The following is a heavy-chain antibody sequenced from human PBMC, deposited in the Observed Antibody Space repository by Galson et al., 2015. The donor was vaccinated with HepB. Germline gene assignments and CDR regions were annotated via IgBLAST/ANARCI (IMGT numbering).Heavy chain of an antibody. V-gene: IGHV6-1*01. CDR1: GDSVSNDRAA. D-gene: IGHD2-21*01. CDR3: ARDCGGDCPANWFDP. CDR2: TYYRSKCHN. J-gene: IGHJ5*02. Sequence: CAISGDSVSNDRAAWDWIRQSPSRGLEWLGRTYYRSKCHNDYALSVKSRITINPDTSKNQFSLQLKSVTPEDTAVYYCARDCGGDCPANWFDPWGQGTLVTVSS.